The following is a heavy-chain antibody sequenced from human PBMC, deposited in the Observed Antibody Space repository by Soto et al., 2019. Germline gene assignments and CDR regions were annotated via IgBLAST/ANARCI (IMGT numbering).Heavy chain of an antibody. D-gene: IGHD3-10*01. CDR3: ATVDNYYGSVF. CDR1: GSTFSNYS. CDR2: VWYDGTTK. Sequence: QVQLVESGGGVVQPGTSLRLSCAASGSTFSNYSMHWVRQAPGKGLEWVAVVWYDGTTKFYPDSVKGRFTISRDNSNNTLCLQMNSLRVEDTAVYYCATVDNYYGSVFWGQGTLVTVSS. J-gene: IGHJ4*02. V-gene: IGHV3-33*01.